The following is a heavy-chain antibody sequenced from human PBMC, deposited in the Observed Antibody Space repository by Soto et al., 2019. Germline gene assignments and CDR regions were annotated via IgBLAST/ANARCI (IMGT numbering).Heavy chain of an antibody. CDR1: GFTVSSNY. CDR2: IYSGGST. CDR3: ASRTIFGVAPPFEY. D-gene: IGHD3-3*01. J-gene: IGHJ4*02. V-gene: IGHV3-66*01. Sequence: GGSLRLSCAASGFTVSSNYMIWVRQAPGKGLEWVSVIYSGGSTYYADSVKGRFTISRDNSKNTLYLQMNSLRAEDTAVYYCASRTIFGVAPPFEYWGQGTLVTVSS.